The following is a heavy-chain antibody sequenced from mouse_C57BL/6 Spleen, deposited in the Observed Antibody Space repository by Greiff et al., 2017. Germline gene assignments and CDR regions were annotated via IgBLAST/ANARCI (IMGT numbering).Heavy chain of an antibody. D-gene: IGHD1-1*01. Sequence: VQLLQSGPELVKPGASVKMSCKASGYTFTDYNMHWVKQSHGKSLEWMGYINPNNGGTSYNQKFKGKGTLTVNKSASTAYMVLRSLTSEDSAVYYCARGDYCSSYELYYAMDYWGQGTSVTVSS. V-gene: IGHV1-22*01. CDR3: ARGDYCSSYELYYAMDY. CDR1: GYTFTDYN. J-gene: IGHJ4*01. CDR2: INPNNGGT.